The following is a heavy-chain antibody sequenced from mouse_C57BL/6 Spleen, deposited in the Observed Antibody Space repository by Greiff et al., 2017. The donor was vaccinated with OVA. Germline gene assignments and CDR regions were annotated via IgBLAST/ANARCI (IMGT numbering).Heavy chain of an antibody. D-gene: IGHD1-1*01. J-gene: IGHJ2*01. CDR1: GFTFSDYG. V-gene: IGHV5-17*01. CDR3: ARGTVVAPDFDY. Sequence: EVMLVESGGGLVKPGGSLKLSCAASGFTFSDYGMHWVRQAPEKGLEWVAYISSGSSTIYYADTVKGRFTISRDNAKNTLFLQMTSLRSEDTAMYYCARGTVVAPDFDYWGQGTTLTVSS. CDR2: ISSGSSTI.